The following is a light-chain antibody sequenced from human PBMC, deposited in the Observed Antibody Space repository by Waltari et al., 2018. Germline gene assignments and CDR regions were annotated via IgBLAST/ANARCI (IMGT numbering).Light chain of an antibody. Sequence: QSAPTQPASVSVSPGQSINISCTGTRSDVGSYSYVSWYRQYPGKAPELLIYEVTHRPSGVSDRCSGSRSGSTASLTISGLQTEDEADYFCSSYTTTTTLVFGTGTKVIVL. CDR2: EVT. J-gene: IGLJ1*01. V-gene: IGLV2-14*01. CDR1: RSDVGSYSY. CDR3: SSYTTTTTLV.